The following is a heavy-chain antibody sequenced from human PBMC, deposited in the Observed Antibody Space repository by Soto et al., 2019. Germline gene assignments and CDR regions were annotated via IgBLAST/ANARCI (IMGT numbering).Heavy chain of an antibody. D-gene: IGHD2-2*01. J-gene: IGHJ4*02. V-gene: IGHV3-7*04. CDR2: IKQDGSEK. Sequence: EVQLVESGGGLVQPGGSLILSCAASAFTFRNYWMSWVRQAPGKGLECVAKIKQDGSEKYYVDSVKGRFTISRDNAKNSVYLQMNSLTVEDTAMYYCARASSSTSGAIDYWGQGTLVTVSS. CDR3: ARASSSTSGAIDY. CDR1: AFTFRNYW.